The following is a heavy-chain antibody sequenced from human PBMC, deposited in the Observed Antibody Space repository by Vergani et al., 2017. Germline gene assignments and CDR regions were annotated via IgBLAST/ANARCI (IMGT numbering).Heavy chain of an antibody. V-gene: IGHV1-69*12. CDR3: VSGELYARDHYGVDV. Sequence: QVQVVQSGAEVKKPGSSVKVSCKASGGILNDYGFSWVRQAPGQGLEWMGGTIPAFGSINYAKKFQDRVSMIADASTRTVYMGLRSLRAEDTAVYYCVSGELYARDHYGVDVWGRGTTVTVSS. CDR2: TIPAFGSI. J-gene: IGHJ6*02. CDR1: GGILNDYG. D-gene: IGHD2-2*01.